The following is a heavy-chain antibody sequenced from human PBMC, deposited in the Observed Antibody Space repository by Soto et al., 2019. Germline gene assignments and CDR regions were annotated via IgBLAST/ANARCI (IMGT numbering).Heavy chain of an antibody. D-gene: IGHD2-2*01. J-gene: IGHJ3*02. CDR2: IYPGDSDT. CDR3: ARHPLCSSTSCHWMGAFDI. CDR1: GYSFTSYW. V-gene: IGHV5-51*01. Sequence: PGEALKISGEGSGYSFTSYWSGWVRQMPGKGLEWMGIIYPGDSDTRYSPSFQGQVTISADKSISTAYLQWSSLKASDTAMYYCARHPLCSSTSCHWMGAFDIWGQGTMVTVSS.